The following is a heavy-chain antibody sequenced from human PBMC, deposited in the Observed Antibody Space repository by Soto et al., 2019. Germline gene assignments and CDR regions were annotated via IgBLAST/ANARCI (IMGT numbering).Heavy chain of an antibody. J-gene: IGHJ4*02. CDR2: IWYDGSNK. V-gene: IGHV3-33*01. CDR3: ASVGQGDYDFWGGYRTDFDY. CDR1: GFIFSSYG. D-gene: IGHD3-3*01. Sequence: QVQLVESGGGVVQPGRSLRLSCVASGFIFSSYGMHWVRQAPGKGLEWEAVIWYDGSNKYYADSVKGRFTISRNNSKNTLCLQMNSLRAQDMAVYYCASVGQGDYDFWGGYRTDFDYWGQGTLVTVSS.